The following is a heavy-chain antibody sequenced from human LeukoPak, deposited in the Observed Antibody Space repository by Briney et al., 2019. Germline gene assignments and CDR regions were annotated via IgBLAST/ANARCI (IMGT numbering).Heavy chain of an antibody. V-gene: IGHV3-23*01. CDR2: ISGSGDNT. CDR3: AKVAAAGNVHYFDY. D-gene: IGHD6-13*01. CDR1: GFTFSSYA. J-gene: IGHJ4*02. Sequence: GGSLRLSCAASGFTFSSYAMSWVRQPPGKGLEWVSGISGSGDNTYYADSVKGRFTISRDNSKNTLYLQMNSLRAEDTAVYYCAKVAAAGNVHYFDYWGQGTLVTVSS.